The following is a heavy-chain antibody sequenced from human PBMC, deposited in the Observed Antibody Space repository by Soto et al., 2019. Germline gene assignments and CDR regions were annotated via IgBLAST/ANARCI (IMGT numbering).Heavy chain of an antibody. J-gene: IGHJ4*02. D-gene: IGHD3-9*01. V-gene: IGHV3-30-3*01. CDR3: ARTFDTITYYFDY. Sequence: GGSLRLSCTASEFSFSSYAMHWIRQSPGKGLEWVAVISFNGNSLHYADSVKDRFTISRDNSKSTLYLQMNNMRTEDTAVYYCARTFDTITYYFDYWGQGTLVTV. CDR2: ISFNGNSL. CDR1: EFSFSSYA.